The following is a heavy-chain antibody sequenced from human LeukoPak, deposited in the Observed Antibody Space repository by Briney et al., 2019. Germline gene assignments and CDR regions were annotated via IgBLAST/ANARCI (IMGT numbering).Heavy chain of an antibody. V-gene: IGHV3-74*01. CDR1: GFTFSSYW. D-gene: IGHD3-10*01. Sequence: PGGSLRLSCAASGFTFSSYWMHWVRQAPGKGLVWVSRINSDGSSTSYADSVKGRFTISRDNAKNTLYLQMNSLRAEDTAVYYCAGAPSLLWFGELLPDYWGQGTLVTVSS. J-gene: IGHJ4*02. CDR3: AGAPSLLWFGELLPDY. CDR2: INSDGSST.